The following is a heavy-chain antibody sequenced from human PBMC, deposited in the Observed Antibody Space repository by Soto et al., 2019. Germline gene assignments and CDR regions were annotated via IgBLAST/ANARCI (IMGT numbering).Heavy chain of an antibody. Sequence: PGGSLRLSCAASGFTFSIYGMHWVRQAPGKGLEWVAVISYDGGNKYYADSVKGRFTISRDNSKNTLYLQMNSLRGEDTAVYYCAKETVEYYFDYWGQGTLVTVSS. CDR1: GFTFSIYG. J-gene: IGHJ4*02. CDR3: AKETVEYYFDY. CDR2: ISYDGGNK. V-gene: IGHV3-30*18. D-gene: IGHD3-3*01.